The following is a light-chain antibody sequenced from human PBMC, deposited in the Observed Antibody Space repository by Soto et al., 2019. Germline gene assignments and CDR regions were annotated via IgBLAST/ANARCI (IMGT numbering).Light chain of an antibody. V-gene: IGLV2-8*01. CDR2: EVS. J-gene: IGLJ3*02. Sequence: QSALTQPPSASGSPGQSVTISCTGTSGDVGGYNFVSWYQQHPGKAPKFMIYEVSKRPSGVPDRFSGSKSGNMASLTVSGLQAEDEADYYCSSYAGGIKWVFGGGTKVTVL. CDR3: SSYAGGIKWV. CDR1: SGDVGGYNF.